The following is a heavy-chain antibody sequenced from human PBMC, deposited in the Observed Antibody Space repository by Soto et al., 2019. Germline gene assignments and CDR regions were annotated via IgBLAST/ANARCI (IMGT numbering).Heavy chain of an antibody. CDR2: IYYSGTT. D-gene: IGHD3-22*01. J-gene: IGHJ4*02. Sequence: QVQLQESGPGLVKPSQTLSLTCTVSGDSISSGGYYWSWIRQHPGKGLEWIGYIYYSGTTYYNPSLERRVTISAGTAENQFSLKVNSVTVADTAVYYCASTYYTGSSGPFDYWGQGTLVTVSS. CDR3: ASTYYTGSSGPFDY. V-gene: IGHV4-31*03. CDR1: GDSISSGGYY.